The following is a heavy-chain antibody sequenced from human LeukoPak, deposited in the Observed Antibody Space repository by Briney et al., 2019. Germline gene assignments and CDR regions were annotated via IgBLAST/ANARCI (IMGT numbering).Heavy chain of an antibody. CDR3: AKDGYYYGSGSFEYYFDY. V-gene: IGHV3-23*01. CDR1: GFTFSSYA. J-gene: IGHJ4*02. D-gene: IGHD3-10*01. CDR2: ISGSGGST. Sequence: GGSLRLSCAASGFTFSSYAMSWVRQAPGKGLEWVSAISGSGGSTYYADSVKGRFTISRDNSKNTPYLQMNSLRAEDTAVYYCAKDGYYYGSGSFEYYFDYWGQGTLVTVSS.